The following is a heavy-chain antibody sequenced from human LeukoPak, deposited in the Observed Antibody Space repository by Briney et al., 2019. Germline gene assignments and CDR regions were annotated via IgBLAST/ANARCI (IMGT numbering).Heavy chain of an antibody. CDR3: ARVSSGSVDY. V-gene: IGHV4-34*01. Sequence: SETLSLTCAVYGGSFSGYYWSWIRQPPGKGLEWIGEIYHSGSTNYNPSLKSRVTISVDTSKNQFSLKLSSVTAADTAVYYCARVSSGSVDYWGQGTLVTVSS. D-gene: IGHD1-26*01. J-gene: IGHJ4*02. CDR2: IYHSGST. CDR1: GGSFSGYY.